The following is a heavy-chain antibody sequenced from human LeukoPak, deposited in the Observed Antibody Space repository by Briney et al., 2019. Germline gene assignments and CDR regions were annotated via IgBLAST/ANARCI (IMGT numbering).Heavy chain of an antibody. V-gene: IGHV4-34*01. CDR3: ARVRPRQCQFDY. D-gene: IGHD5/OR15-5a*01. CDR1: GGSFSGYY. CDR2: INHSGST. Sequence: PSETLSLTCAVYGGSFSGYYWSWIRQPPGKGLEWIGEINHSGSTNYNPSLKSRVTISVDTSKNQFSLKLSSVTAADTAVYYCARVRPRQCQFDYWGLGTLVTVSS. J-gene: IGHJ4*02.